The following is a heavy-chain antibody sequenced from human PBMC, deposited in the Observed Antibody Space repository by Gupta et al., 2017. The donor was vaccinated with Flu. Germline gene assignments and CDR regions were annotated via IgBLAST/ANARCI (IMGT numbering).Heavy chain of an antibody. D-gene: IGHD2-15*01. Sequence: KGLEWIGHIYYSGYTYYNPSLKSRVTISVDTSKNQFSLRLSSVTAADTAVYYCARGYCSGGTCYSGGHNWFDPWGQGTLVTVSS. V-gene: IGHV4-31*02. CDR2: IYYSGYT. CDR3: ARGYCSGGTCYSGGHNWFDP. J-gene: IGHJ5*02.